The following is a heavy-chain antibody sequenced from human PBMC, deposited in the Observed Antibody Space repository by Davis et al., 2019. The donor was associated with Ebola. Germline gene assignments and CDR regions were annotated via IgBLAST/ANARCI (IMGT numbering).Heavy chain of an antibody. D-gene: IGHD3-3*01. Sequence: SETLSLTCTVSGGSISTYYWTWIRQPPGKGLEYIGYITYSGSTNYNPSLKSRVTISVDTSKNQFSLKLSSVTAADTAVYYCARVHYDFWSGYYTGNWFDPWGQGTLVTVSS. CDR1: GGSISTYY. CDR2: ITYSGST. V-gene: IGHV4-59*01. J-gene: IGHJ5*02. CDR3: ARVHYDFWSGYYTGNWFDP.